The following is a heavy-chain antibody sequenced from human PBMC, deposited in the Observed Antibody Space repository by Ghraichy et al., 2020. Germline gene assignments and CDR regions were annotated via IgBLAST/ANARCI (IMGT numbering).Heavy chain of an antibody. Sequence: ASVKVSCKASGYTFTGYYMHWVRQAPGQGLEWMGRINPNSGGTNYAQKFQGRVTMTRDTSISTAYMELSRLRSDDTAVYYCARDRSMNKAWRAVPAAREFDYWGQGTLVTVSS. J-gene: IGHJ4*02. V-gene: IGHV1-2*06. CDR1: GYTFTGYY. CDR3: ARDRSMNKAWRAVPAAREFDY. CDR2: INPNSGGT. D-gene: IGHD2-2*01.